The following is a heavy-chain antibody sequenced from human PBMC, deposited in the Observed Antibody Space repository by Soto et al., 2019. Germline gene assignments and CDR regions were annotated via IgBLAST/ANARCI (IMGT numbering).Heavy chain of an antibody. J-gene: IGHJ6*03. Sequence: GGSLRLSCAASGFTFSDYYMSWIRQAPGKGLEWVSYISSSGSTIYYADSVKGRFTISRDNAKNSLYLQMNSLRAEDTAVYYCAREWAIFTGYYYYYYMDVWGKGTTVTVSS. V-gene: IGHV3-11*01. CDR2: ISSSGSTI. CDR3: AREWAIFTGYYYYYYMDV. CDR1: GFTFSDYY.